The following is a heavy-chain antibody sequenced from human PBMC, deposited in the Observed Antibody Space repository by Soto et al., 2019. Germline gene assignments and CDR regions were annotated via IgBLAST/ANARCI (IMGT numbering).Heavy chain of an antibody. D-gene: IGHD5-18*01. CDR2: ISGSGGTP. CDR1: GFTFSSSA. J-gene: IGHJ6*02. V-gene: IGHV3-23*01. CDR3: ARYRGYIYGSYNYGMDV. Sequence: GGSLRLSCAASGFTFSSSAMSWVRQAPGRGLEWVSAISGSGGTPYYADSVKGRFTISRDNSRNTLYLVLNSLRAEDTAVYYCARYRGYIYGSYNYGMDVWGQGTTVTVSS.